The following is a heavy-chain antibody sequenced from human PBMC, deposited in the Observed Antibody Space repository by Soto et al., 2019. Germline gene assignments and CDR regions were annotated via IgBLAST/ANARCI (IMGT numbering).Heavy chain of an antibody. Sequence: SETLSLTCTVSAGSISRSGSYWGWLRQPPGRGREWIGNNDYNAVTYSNPSLKSRVTISRDTSKNQFSLKLSSVTAADTALYYCGKVLVGATGHTDSDSWGPGTLVTVSS. CDR1: AGSISRSGSY. V-gene: IGHV4-39*01. D-gene: IGHD2-15*01. J-gene: IGHJ4*02. CDR2: NDYNAVT. CDR3: GKVLVGATGHTDSDS.